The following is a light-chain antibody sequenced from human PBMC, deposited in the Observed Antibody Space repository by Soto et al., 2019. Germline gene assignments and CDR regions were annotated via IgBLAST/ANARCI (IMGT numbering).Light chain of an antibody. J-gene: IGLJ3*02. Sequence: QSVLTQPPSVSAAPGQKVTISCSGNLSNIGSNYVSWYQQLPTTAPSLLIYDNDKRPSGIPDRLSGSKSGTSATLAITGLQTGDEADYYCATWDSILRAGVFGGGTKLTVL. CDR1: LSNIGSNY. CDR3: ATWDSILRAGV. V-gene: IGLV1-51*01. CDR2: DND.